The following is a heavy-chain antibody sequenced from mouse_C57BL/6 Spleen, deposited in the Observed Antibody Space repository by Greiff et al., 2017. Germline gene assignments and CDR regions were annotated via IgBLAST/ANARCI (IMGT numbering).Heavy chain of an antibody. D-gene: IGHD2-4*01. Sequence: VKLQQPGAELVKPGASVKMSCKASGYTFTSYWITWVKQRPGQGLEWIGDIYPGSGSTNYNEKFKSKATLTVDTSSSTAYMQLSSLTSEDSAVYYCARGVYYDYDGFAYWGQGTLVTVSA. J-gene: IGHJ3*01. CDR2: IYPGSGST. CDR3: ARGVYYDYDGFAY. V-gene: IGHV1-55*01. CDR1: GYTFTSYW.